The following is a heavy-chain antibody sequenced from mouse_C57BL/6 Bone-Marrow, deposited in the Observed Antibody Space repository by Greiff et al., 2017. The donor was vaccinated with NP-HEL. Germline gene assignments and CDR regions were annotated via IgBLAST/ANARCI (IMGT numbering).Heavy chain of an antibody. CDR1: GFSLTSYG. V-gene: IGHV2-9*01. CDR2: IWGGGST. Sequence: VKLVESGPGLVAPSQSLSITFPVSGFSLTSYGVDWVRHPPVKGLEWLGVIWGGGSTNYNSALMSRLSISKDNSKSQVFLKMNSLQTDDTAMYYCAKRDDYDGAWFAYWGQGTLVTVSA. J-gene: IGHJ3*01. D-gene: IGHD2-4*01. CDR3: AKRDDYDGAWFAY.